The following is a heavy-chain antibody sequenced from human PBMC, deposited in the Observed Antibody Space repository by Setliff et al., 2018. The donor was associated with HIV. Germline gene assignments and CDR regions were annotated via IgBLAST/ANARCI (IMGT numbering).Heavy chain of an antibody. V-gene: IGHV4-39*01. CDR2: ISYTGST. D-gene: IGHD3-9*01. CDR1: GGSINRSNYY. Sequence: PSETLSLTCTVPGGSINRSNYYWGWIRQPPGKGLEWIGTISYTGSTYYDPPLKSRVTISLDTSKNQFFLKLSSVTAPDTAIYYCARQTWEYYDTLTGYYRGPKNFDSWGQGTLVTVSS. J-gene: IGHJ4*02. CDR3: ARQTWEYYDTLTGYYRGPKNFDS.